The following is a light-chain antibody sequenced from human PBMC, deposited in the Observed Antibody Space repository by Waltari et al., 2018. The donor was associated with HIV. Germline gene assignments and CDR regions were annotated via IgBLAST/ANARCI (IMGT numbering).Light chain of an antibody. V-gene: IGLV1-47*01. J-gene: IGLJ2*01. Sequence: QSVVTQPPSASGTPGQRVTISCSGSGSNIGTYSVNWYQHFPGTAPKLLIYRNEQRPSGVPGRFSGSQSGTSASLAISGLQYDDEADYYWAVWDDSLGGAVFGGGTKLTVL. CDR2: RNE. CDR1: GSNIGTYS. CDR3: AVWDDSLGGAV.